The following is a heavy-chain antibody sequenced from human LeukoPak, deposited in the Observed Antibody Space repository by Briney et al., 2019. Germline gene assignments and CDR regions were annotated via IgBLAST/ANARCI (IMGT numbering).Heavy chain of an antibody. D-gene: IGHD5-18*01. CDR2: ISWGGGST. CDR1: GFTFDDYT. Sequence: PGGSLRLSCAASGFTFDDYTMHWVRQAPGKGLEWVSLISWGGGSTYYADSVKGRFTISRDNSKNSLFLQMDSLRTEDTAFYYCVKDTGTQLWLRSIDYWGQGTLVTVSS. CDR3: VKDTGTQLWLRSIDY. V-gene: IGHV3-43*01. J-gene: IGHJ4*02.